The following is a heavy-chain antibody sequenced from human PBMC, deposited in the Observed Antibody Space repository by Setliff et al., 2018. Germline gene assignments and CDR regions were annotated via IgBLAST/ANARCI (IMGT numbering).Heavy chain of an antibody. D-gene: IGHD3-22*01. CDR1: GYTFTYRY. V-gene: IGHV1-69*10. Sequence: GASVKVSCKASGYTFTYRYLHWVRQAPGQALEWMGGIIPILGIANYAQKFQGRVTITADESTSTAYMELSSLRSEDTAVYYCARVITMIVVVGGWFDPWGQGTLVTVSS. CDR2: IIPILGIA. CDR3: ARVITMIVVVGGWFDP. J-gene: IGHJ5*02.